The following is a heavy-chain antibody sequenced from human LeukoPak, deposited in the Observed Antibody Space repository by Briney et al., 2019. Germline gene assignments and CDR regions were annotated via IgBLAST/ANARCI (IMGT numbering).Heavy chain of an antibody. Sequence: PGGSLRLSCAASGFTFNNYAMSWVRQAPGKGLEWVSAIGSGGDSTYYADSVKGRFTVSRDNSKNTLYLQMNSLRAEDTAVYYCAKLTVTGPTNFDYWGQGTLVTVSS. D-gene: IGHD4-17*01. V-gene: IGHV3-23*01. CDR2: IGSGGDST. CDR3: AKLTVTGPTNFDY. J-gene: IGHJ4*02. CDR1: GFTFNNYA.